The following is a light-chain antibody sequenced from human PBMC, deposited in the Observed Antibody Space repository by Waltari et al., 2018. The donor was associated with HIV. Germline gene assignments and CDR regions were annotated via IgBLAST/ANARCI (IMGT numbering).Light chain of an antibody. J-gene: IGLJ2*01. Sequence: QSVLNQPPSASGTHGQRATVSCSGSRPHIGSDTVNWSQHLPGPAPKLRIDSNNPRPSGVPGRFSGSKAGTSASLAISGLQSEDEADDYCAAWDDSLNGYVVFGGGTKLTVL. V-gene: IGLV1-44*01. CDR3: AAWDDSLNGYVV. CDR1: RPHIGSDT. CDR2: SNN.